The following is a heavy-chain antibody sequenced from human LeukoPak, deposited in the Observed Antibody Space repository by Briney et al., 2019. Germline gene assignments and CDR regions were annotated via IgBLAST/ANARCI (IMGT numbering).Heavy chain of an antibody. Sequence: QSGGSLRLSCVVSGFSFRNYWMSWVRQAPGKGLEWVANIKEDGSEKYYVDSVKGRFTISRDNAKNSLYLQMNSLRVEDTAVYHCARARLAVSGNYFENWGQGTLVTVSS. V-gene: IGHV3-7*04. J-gene: IGHJ4*02. CDR1: GFSFRNYW. D-gene: IGHD6-19*01. CDR3: ARARLAVSGNYFEN. CDR2: IKEDGSEK.